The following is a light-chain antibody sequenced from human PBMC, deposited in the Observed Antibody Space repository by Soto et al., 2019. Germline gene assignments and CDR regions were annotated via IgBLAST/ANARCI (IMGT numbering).Light chain of an antibody. V-gene: IGLV1-40*01. CDR2: GNS. Sequence: QSVLTQPPAVSGAPGQRVTISCTGSSSNIGAGYDVHWYQQLPGTAPKLLSYGNSNRPSGVPDRFSGSKSGTSASLAITGLQAEDEAVYYCQSYDSSLSVVFGGGTKLTVL. CDR1: SSNIGAGYD. J-gene: IGLJ2*01. CDR3: QSYDSSLSVV.